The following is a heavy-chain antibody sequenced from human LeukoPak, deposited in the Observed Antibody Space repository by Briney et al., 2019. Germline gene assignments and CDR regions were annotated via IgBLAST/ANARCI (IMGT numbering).Heavy chain of an antibody. Sequence: SGPALVKPTQTLTLTCTFSGFSLSTGGMCVSWIRQPPGKALEWLARIDWDDDKYYSTSLKTRLTISKDISKNQVVLTMTNMDPVDTATYYCARKSSGWLDYWGQGTLVTVSS. CDR3: ARKSSGWLDY. D-gene: IGHD6-19*01. J-gene: IGHJ4*02. CDR2: IDWDDDK. V-gene: IGHV2-70*11. CDR1: GFSLSTGGMC.